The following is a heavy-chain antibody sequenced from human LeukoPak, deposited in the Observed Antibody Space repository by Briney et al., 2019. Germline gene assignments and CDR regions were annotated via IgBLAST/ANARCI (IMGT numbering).Heavy chain of an antibody. J-gene: IGHJ4*02. V-gene: IGHV4-34*01. D-gene: IGHD4/OR15-4a*01. CDR2: INHSGNT. CDR3: ARGPSPNADPFDS. Sequence: PSETLSLTCAVSGGSFSPYYWSWIRQPPGKGLEWIGQINHSGNTLYNPSLISRVTTSLDSSKNHFSLSLNSVTAADTAVYYCARGPSPNADPFDSWGQGTLVTVSS. CDR1: GGSFSPYY.